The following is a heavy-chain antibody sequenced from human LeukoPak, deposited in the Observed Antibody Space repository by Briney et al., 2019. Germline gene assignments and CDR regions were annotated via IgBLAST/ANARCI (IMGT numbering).Heavy chain of an antibody. J-gene: IGHJ4*02. D-gene: IGHD4-17*01. V-gene: IGHV3-23*01. CDR1: GFIFSDYA. CDR3: ARDADYGDYPMDY. Sequence: GGSLRLSCATSGFIFSDYAMTWVRQAPGKGLEWVSDISGDGGKTYSADSVKGRFTISRDSSKNMLYLQMNSLRADDTAVYYCARDADYGDYPMDYWGQGTLVTVSS. CDR2: ISGDGGKT.